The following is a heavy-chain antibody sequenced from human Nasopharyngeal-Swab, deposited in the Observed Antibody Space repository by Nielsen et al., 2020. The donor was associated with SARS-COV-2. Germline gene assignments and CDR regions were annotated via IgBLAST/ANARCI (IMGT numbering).Heavy chain of an antibody. J-gene: IGHJ6*03. V-gene: IGHV3-23*01. CDR3: AKDVRRITGTGVGYMDV. CDR2: ISGSGGST. D-gene: IGHD1-7*01. CDR1: GFTFSSYA. Sequence: GESLKISCAASGFTFSSYAMSWVRQAPGKGLEWVSAISGSGGSTYYADSVKGRFTISRDNSKNTLYLQMNSLRAEDTAVYYCAKDVRRITGTGVGYMDVWGKGTTVTVSS.